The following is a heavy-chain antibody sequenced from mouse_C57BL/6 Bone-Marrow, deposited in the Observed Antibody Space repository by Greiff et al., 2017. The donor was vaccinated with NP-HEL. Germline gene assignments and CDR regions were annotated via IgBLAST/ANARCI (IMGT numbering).Heavy chain of an antibody. J-gene: IGHJ4*01. CDR2: IHPNSGST. Sequence: VQLQQPGAELVKPGASVKLSCKASGYTFTSYWMHWVKQRPGQGLEWIGMIHPNSGSTNYNEKFKSKATLTVDKSSSTAYMQLSSLTSEDSAVYYCARKEGYALYAMDYWGQGTSVTVSS. CDR1: GYTFTSYW. V-gene: IGHV1-64*01. CDR3: ARKEGYALYAMDY. D-gene: IGHD3-1*01.